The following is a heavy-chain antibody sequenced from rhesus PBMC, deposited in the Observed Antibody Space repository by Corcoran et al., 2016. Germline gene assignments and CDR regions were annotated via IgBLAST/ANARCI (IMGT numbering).Heavy chain of an antibody. D-gene: IGHD3-9*01. CDR1: GGSIINKW. Sequence: QLQLQESGPGLVKPSETLSLTCAVSGGSIINKWWNGIRQPPGQGLEWIGRVSGSGGSTSYNPSLKSRLTISTDTSKNQFSLKLSSVTAADTAVYFCARRDGYAFDFWGQGLRVTVSS. CDR3: ARRDGYAFDF. J-gene: IGHJ3*01. V-gene: IGHV4-173*01. CDR2: VSGSGGST.